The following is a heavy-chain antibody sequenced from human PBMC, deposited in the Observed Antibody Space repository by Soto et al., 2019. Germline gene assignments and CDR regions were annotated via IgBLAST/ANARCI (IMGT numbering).Heavy chain of an antibody. CDR3: ARGLYYGDYPRGYYGMDV. CDR1: GGTFSSYA. Sequence: QVQLVQSGAEVKKPGSSVKVSCKASGGTFSSYAISWVRQAPGQGLEWMGGIIPIFGTANYAQKFQGRVTITADKSTSTAYMELSSLRSEDTAVYYCARGLYYGDYPRGYYGMDVWGQGTTVTVSS. V-gene: IGHV1-69*06. J-gene: IGHJ6*02. D-gene: IGHD4-17*01. CDR2: IIPIFGTA.